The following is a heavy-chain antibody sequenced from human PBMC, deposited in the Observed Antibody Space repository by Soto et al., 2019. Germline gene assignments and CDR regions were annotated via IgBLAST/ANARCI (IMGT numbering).Heavy chain of an antibody. V-gene: IGHV4-34*01. J-gene: IGHJ4*02. D-gene: IGHD1-26*01. CDR2: INHSGST. Sequence: SETLSLTCAVYGGSFSGYYWSWFRQPPGKGLEWIGEINHSGSTNHNPSLKSRVTISVDTSKNQFSLKLSSVTAADTAVYYCASMWSDYNSHWAQGTLVPVSS. CDR3: ASMWSDYNSH. CDR1: GGSFSGYY.